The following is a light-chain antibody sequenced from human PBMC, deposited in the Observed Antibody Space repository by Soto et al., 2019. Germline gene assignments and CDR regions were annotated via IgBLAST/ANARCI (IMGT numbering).Light chain of an antibody. CDR2: GVS. CDR3: QQYGSSPFT. J-gene: IGKJ3*01. CDR1: QSVTINY. Sequence: ENVLTQSPGTLSLSPGERATLSCRVSQSVTINYLAWYQQKPGQAPRLLIYGVSTRATGIPDRFSGSGSGTDFTLTISRLEPEDFAVYYCQQYGSSPFTFGPGTKVDIK. V-gene: IGKV3-20*01.